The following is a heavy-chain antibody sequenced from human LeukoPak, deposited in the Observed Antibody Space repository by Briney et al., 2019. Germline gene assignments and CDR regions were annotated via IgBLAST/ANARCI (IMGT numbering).Heavy chain of an antibody. V-gene: IGHV3-23*01. CDR2: ISGSGGST. D-gene: IGHD3-10*01. CDR1: GFTFSSDA. J-gene: IGHJ4*02. Sequence: PGGSLRLPCAASGFTFSSDAMSWVRQAPGKGLEWVSAISGSGGSTYYADSVKGRFTISRDNSKNTLYLQMNSLRAEDTAVYYCAKDVLLWFGELPNNYFDYWGQGTLVTVSS. CDR3: AKDVLLWFGELPNNYFDY.